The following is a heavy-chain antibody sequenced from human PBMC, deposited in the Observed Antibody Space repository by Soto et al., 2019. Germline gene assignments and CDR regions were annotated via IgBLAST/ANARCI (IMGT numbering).Heavy chain of an antibody. Sequence: SETLSLTCTVSGGSVSSGSYYWIWIRQPPGKGLEWIGYIYYSGSTNYNPSLKSRVTISVDTSKNQFSLKLSSVTAADTAVYYCASSPSLYYYDSNYWGQGTLVTVSS. CDR1: GGSVSSGSYY. J-gene: IGHJ4*02. V-gene: IGHV4-61*01. CDR3: ASSPSLYYYDSNY. D-gene: IGHD3-22*01. CDR2: IYYSGST.